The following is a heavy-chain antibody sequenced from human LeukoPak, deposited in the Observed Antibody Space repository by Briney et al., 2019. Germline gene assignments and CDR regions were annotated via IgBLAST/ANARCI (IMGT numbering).Heavy chain of an antibody. V-gene: IGHV1-46*01. D-gene: IGHD2-21*02. Sequence: ASVKVSCKASAYTFVSYYMHWVRQAPGQGLEWMGLINPSGGSTSYAQKFQGRVTMTRDTSTSTVYMELSSLRSEDTAVYYCARCLRGGDFVAQDAFDIWGQGTMVTVSS. CDR1: AYTFVSYY. CDR2: INPSGGST. CDR3: ARCLRGGDFVAQDAFDI. J-gene: IGHJ3*02.